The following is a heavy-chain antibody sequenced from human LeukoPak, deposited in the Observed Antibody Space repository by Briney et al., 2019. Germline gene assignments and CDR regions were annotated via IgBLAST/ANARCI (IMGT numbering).Heavy chain of an antibody. CDR3: AREYNNWNDDSFDGGRSDYDY. D-gene: IGHD1-1*01. Sequence: ASVKVSCKASGYTFTSYGISWVRQAPGQGLEWMGWISAYNGNTNYAQKLQGRVTMTTDTSTSTAYMELRSLRSDDTAVYYCAREYNNWNDDSFDGGRSDYDYWGLGTLVTVSS. V-gene: IGHV1-18*01. CDR2: ISAYNGNT. CDR1: GYTFTSYG. J-gene: IGHJ4*02.